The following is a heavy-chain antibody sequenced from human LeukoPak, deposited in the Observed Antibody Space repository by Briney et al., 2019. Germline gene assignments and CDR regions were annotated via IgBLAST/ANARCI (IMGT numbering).Heavy chain of an antibody. J-gene: IGHJ6*03. CDR1: GFTFSSYS. V-gene: IGHV3-48*04. D-gene: IGHD3-10*01. CDR3: ARLSAYYYGSYFYYYMDV. CDR2: ISSSSSTI. Sequence: PGGSLRLSCAASGFTFSSYSMNWVRQAPGKGLEWVSYISSSSSTIYYADSVKGRFTISRDNAKNSLYLQMKNLRADDTALYYCARLSAYYYGSYFYYYMDVWGKGTTVTVSS.